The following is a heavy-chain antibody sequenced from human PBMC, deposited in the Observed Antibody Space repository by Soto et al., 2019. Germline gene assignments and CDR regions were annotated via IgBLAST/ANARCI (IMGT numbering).Heavy chain of an antibody. Sequence: GCLGLSCAASGFTFGNFVMRWVRQTPGKGLEWVSTITETGGDTYYTDSVKGRFTISRDNSKNTLYLQMTSLRAEDTALYYCTKASSDRNHMEVWGPGTTVTVYS. CDR1: GFTFGNFV. CDR3: TKASSDRNHMEV. V-gene: IGHV3-23*01. J-gene: IGHJ6*02. CDR2: ITETGGDT.